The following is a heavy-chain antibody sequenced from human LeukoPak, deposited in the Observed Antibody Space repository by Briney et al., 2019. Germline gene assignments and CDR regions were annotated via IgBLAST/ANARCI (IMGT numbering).Heavy chain of an antibody. V-gene: IGHV4-34*01. D-gene: IGHD3-3*01. J-gene: IGHJ5*02. CDR3: ARHGARTYYDFWSGFNWFDP. CDR1: GGSFSGYY. Sequence: SETLSLTCAAYGGSFSGYYWSWIRQPPGKGLEWIGEINHSGSTNYNPSLKSRVTISVDTSKNQFSLKLSSVTAADTAVYYCARHGARTYYDFWSGFNWFDPWGQGTLVTVSS. CDR2: INHSGST.